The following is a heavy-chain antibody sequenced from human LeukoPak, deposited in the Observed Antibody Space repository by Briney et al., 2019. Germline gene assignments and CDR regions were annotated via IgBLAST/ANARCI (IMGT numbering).Heavy chain of an antibody. CDR3: ARAGYYYGSGSYLAFDPFDI. Sequence: PSQTLSLTCTVSGGSISSGSYYWSWIRQPAGKGLEWIGRIYTSGSTNYNPSLKSRVTISVDTSKNQFSLKLSSVTAADTAVYYCARAGYYYGSGSYLAFDPFDIWGQGTMVTVSS. CDR1: GGSISSGSYY. J-gene: IGHJ3*02. CDR2: IYTSGST. D-gene: IGHD3-10*01. V-gene: IGHV4-61*02.